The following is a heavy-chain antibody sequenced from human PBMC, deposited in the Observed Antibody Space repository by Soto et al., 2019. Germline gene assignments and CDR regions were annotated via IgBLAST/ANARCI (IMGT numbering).Heavy chain of an antibody. D-gene: IGHD5-18*01. J-gene: IGHJ6*03. V-gene: IGHV1-3*04. CDR3: ARDKWRWSRESTAMVKVPYYYYYMDV. CDR1: GYTFINYA. CDR2: INTGNGNT. Sequence: ASVKVSCKASGYTFINYAMHWLRQAPGQRLEWMGWINTGNGNTEYSQKFQGRVTITGDTSASTAYMELRSLRSEDTAVYYCARDKWRWSRESTAMVKVPYYYYYMDVWGKGTTVTVSS.